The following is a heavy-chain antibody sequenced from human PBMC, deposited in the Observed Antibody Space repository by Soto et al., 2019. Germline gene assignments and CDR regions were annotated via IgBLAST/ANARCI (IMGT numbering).Heavy chain of an antibody. CDR1: GYAFSSYY. D-gene: IGHD5-18*01. CDR3: AATTWIKVSHYAMDV. V-gene: IGHV1-46*01. J-gene: IGHJ6*02. Sequence: ASVKVSCKASGYAFSSYYIHWVRQAPGQGLEWMGIINPSGGSTSYAQKFQGRVTITTDTSTSTAYMELSSLTSEDTAVYYCAATTWIKVSHYAMDVWGQGTTVTVSS. CDR2: INPSGGST.